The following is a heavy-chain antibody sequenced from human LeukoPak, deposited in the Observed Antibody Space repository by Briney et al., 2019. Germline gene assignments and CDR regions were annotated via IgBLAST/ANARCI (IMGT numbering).Heavy chain of an antibody. J-gene: IGHJ4*02. CDR3: ARVSPGGSYYFDY. CDR2: ISGSGGSK. CDR1: GFTFSSYA. D-gene: IGHD1-26*01. V-gene: IGHV3-23*01. Sequence: PGGSLRLSCAASGFTFSSYAMSWLRQAPGQGLDWVSAISGSGGSKYYADSVKGRFTISRDNAKTSLYLQMNSLRAEDTAVYYCARVSPGGSYYFDYWGQGTLVTVSS.